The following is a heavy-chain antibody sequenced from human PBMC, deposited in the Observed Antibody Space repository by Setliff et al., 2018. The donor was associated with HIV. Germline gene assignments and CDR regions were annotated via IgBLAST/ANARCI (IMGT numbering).Heavy chain of an antibody. CDR1: GYTFTGYY. CDR3: ARRGVGTSDAFDL. J-gene: IGHJ3*01. Sequence: VKVSCKASGYTFTGYYIHWVRQAPGQGLEWVGRINPNSGDTNYAQKFQGRVTMTRDTSISTAYMELSRLRSDDTAVYYCARRGVGTSDAFDLWGQGTMVTVSS. CDR2: INPNSGDT. V-gene: IGHV1-2*06. D-gene: IGHD2-8*01.